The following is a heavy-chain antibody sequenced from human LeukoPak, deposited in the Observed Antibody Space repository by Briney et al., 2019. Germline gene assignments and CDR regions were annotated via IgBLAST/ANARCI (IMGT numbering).Heavy chain of an antibody. CDR3: ARRRNDAFDI. Sequence: SETLSLTCGVSGGSISSSYWWSWVRQSPEKGLEWIGEIYHSGSTNYNPSLKSRVTISVDQSKNRFSLKLSSVTAADTAVYYCARRRNDAFDIWGQGTMVTVSS. J-gene: IGHJ3*02. CDR2: IYHSGST. V-gene: IGHV4-4*02. CDR1: GGSISSSYW.